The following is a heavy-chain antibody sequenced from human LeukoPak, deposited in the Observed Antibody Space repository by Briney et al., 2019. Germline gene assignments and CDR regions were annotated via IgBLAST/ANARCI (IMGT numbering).Heavy chain of an antibody. Sequence: GGSLRLSCAASGFTFSSYSMNWVRQAPGKGLEWVSSISSSSSYIYYADSVKGRFTISRDNAKNSLYLQINSLSAEDTVVYYCARDPYSGGYGDYYYYYMDVWGKGTTVTISS. J-gene: IGHJ6*03. V-gene: IGHV3-21*01. D-gene: IGHD1-26*01. CDR2: ISSSSSYI. CDR3: ARDPYSGGYGDYYYYYMDV. CDR1: GFTFSSYS.